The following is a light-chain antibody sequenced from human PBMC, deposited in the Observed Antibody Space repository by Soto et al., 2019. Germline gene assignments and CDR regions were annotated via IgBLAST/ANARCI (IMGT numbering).Light chain of an antibody. Sequence: QSVLTQPASVSGSPGQSITISCTATSSDVGGYNQVSWYQQHPGKAPKLMIYDVSNRPSGVSNRFSGSKSGNTASLTISGLQAEDEADYYCSSYTTSRTLLFGGGTKLPVL. CDR3: SSYTTSRTLL. V-gene: IGLV2-14*01. CDR1: SSDVGGYNQ. J-gene: IGLJ2*01. CDR2: DVS.